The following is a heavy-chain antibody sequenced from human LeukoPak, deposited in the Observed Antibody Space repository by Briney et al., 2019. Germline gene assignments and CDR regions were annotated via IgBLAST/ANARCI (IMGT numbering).Heavy chain of an antibody. V-gene: IGHV1-69*06. D-gene: IGHD3-3*01. Sequence: ASVKVSCKASGGTFSSYAISWVRQAPGQGLEWMGGIIPIFGTANYAQKFQGRVTITADKSTSTAYMELSSLRSEDTAVYYCARARYYDFWSGYWNAFDIWGQGTMVTVSS. CDR3: ARARYYDFWSGYWNAFDI. CDR2: IIPIFGTA. CDR1: GGTFSSYA. J-gene: IGHJ3*02.